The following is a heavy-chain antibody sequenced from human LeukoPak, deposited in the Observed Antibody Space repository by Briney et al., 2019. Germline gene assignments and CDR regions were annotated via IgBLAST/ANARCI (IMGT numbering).Heavy chain of an antibody. CDR2: IYYSGTT. D-gene: IGHD6-13*01. Sequence: SETLSLTCTVSGGSFNSSTYYWGWIRQPPGKGLDWIGSIYYSGTTYHNPSLKSRVTISVDTSKNQFSLKLSSVTAADTAVYYCARVRFGGPSSSWYVLDVWGQGTTVTVSS. CDR3: ARVRFGGPSSSWYVLDV. V-gene: IGHV4-39*07. CDR1: GGSFNSSTYY. J-gene: IGHJ6*02.